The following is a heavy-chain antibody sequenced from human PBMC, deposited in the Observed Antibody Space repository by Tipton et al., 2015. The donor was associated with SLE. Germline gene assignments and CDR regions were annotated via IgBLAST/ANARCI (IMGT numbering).Heavy chain of an antibody. V-gene: IGHV4-34*01. D-gene: IGHD6-19*01. CDR3: ARTPGSGLQYSFDY. J-gene: IGHJ4*02. CDR1: GGSFSNYY. Sequence: TLSLTCRVYGGSFSNYYWSWIRQSPGKGLEWIGEINHSGSTNHNPSLKSRVTISVDTSKNQFSLKVNSVTAADTAVYFCARTPGSGLQYSFDYWGQGTLVTVSS. CDR2: INHSGST.